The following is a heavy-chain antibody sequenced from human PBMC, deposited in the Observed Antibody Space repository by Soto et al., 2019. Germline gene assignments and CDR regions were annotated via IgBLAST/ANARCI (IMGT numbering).Heavy chain of an antibody. CDR2: MNPNSGNT. CDR1: GYTFTSYD. D-gene: IGHD3-10*01. Sequence: GASVEVSCKASGYTFTSYDINWVRQATGQGLEWMGWMNPNSGNTGYAQKFQGRVTMTRNTSISTAYMELSSLRSEDTAVYYCARTGGSGSTYYYYYYMDVWGKGTTVTSP. V-gene: IGHV1-8*01. J-gene: IGHJ6*03. CDR3: ARTGGSGSTYYYYYYMDV.